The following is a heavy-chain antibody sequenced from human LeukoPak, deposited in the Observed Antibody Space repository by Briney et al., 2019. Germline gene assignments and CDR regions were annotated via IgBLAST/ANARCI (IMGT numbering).Heavy chain of an antibody. D-gene: IGHD6-19*01. CDR3: AKDSHAWQWPGGVIDY. Sequence: ASVKVSCKASGYTFTSYYMHWVRQAPGQGLEWMGIINPSGGSTSYAQKFQGRVTMTRDTSTSTVYMELSSLRSEDTAVYYCAKDSHAWQWPGGVIDYWGQGTLVTVSS. CDR1: GYTFTSYY. J-gene: IGHJ4*02. V-gene: IGHV1-46*01. CDR2: INPSGGST.